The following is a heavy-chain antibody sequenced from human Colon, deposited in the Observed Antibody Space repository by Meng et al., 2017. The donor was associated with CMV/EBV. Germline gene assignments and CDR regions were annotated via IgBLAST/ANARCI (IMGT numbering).Heavy chain of an antibody. D-gene: IGHD6-13*01. CDR2: ITWNDGNT. J-gene: IGHJ4*02. CDR1: GFSFDSYG. CDR3: ARDLVAATGIHYFDI. V-gene: IGHV3-20*04. Sequence: GGSLRLSCAASGFSFDSYGVSWVRRVPGKGLEWVCGITWNDGNTGYADSVKGRFTISRDNAKNTLFLQMGSLRVDDTASYYCARDLVAATGIHYFDIWGQGSLVTVSS.